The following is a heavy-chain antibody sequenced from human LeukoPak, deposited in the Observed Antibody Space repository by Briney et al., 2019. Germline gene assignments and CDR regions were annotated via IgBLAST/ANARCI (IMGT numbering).Heavy chain of an antibody. Sequence: SETLSLTCDISRGFFSGYYWGWIRQPPGKGLEWIGDINDSGTTKYNPTLKSRVTISVDTSKNQFSLKVKSVTAADTAVYYCARQRVVPAASPLYNWFDPWGQGTLVTVSS. D-gene: IGHD2-2*01. J-gene: IGHJ5*02. V-gene: IGHV4-34*01. CDR1: RGFFSGYY. CDR3: ARQRVVPAASPLYNWFDP. CDR2: INDSGTT.